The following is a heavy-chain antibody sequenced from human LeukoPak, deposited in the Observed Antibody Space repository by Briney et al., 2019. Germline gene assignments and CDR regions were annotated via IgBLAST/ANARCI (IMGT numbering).Heavy chain of an antibody. V-gene: IGHV3-48*03. D-gene: IGHD3-10*01. J-gene: IGHJ4*02. CDR1: GFTFSSYE. CDR2: ISSSGSTI. Sequence: PGGSLRLSCAASGFTFSSYEMNWVRQAPGKGLEWVSYISSSGSTIYYADSVKGRFTISRENAKNSLYLQMNSLRAEDTAVYYCARDSAGSGSYVGYFEYWGQGTLVTVSS. CDR3: ARDSAGSGSYVGYFEY.